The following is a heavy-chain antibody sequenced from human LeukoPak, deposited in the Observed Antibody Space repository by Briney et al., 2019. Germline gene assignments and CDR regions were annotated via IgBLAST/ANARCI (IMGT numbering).Heavy chain of an antibody. Sequence: GGSLRLSCAVSGFTFSDYGMTWVRQAPGKGLDWVAVISATGGSTYYADSVKGRFSISRDNSKNTLFLLMNGLRAEDTAVYYCAKGPKIYTNGWYFDYWGQGTLVTVS. CDR3: AKGPKIYTNGWYFDY. J-gene: IGHJ4*02. CDR2: ISATGGST. D-gene: IGHD6-19*01. V-gene: IGHV3-23*01. CDR1: GFTFSDYG.